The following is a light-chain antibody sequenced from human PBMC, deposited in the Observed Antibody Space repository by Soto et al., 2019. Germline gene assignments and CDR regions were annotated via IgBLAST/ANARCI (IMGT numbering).Light chain of an antibody. Sequence: EIVLTQSPGTLSLSPGERATLTCRASQRVNSDYLAWYQQKPGQAPRLLIYAASNRATGIPDRFSGGGSGTDCTLTIPSLEPADVAVLYRHQCGSSPRTVGRGTKVEVK. J-gene: IGKJ1*01. V-gene: IGKV3-20*01. CDR1: QRVNSDY. CDR3: HQCGSSPRT. CDR2: AAS.